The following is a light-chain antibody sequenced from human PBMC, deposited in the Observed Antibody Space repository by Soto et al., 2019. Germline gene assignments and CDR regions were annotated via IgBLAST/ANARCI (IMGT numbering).Light chain of an antibody. J-gene: IGKJ1*01. CDR1: QSVSNNY. CDR3: QQYGSSGT. V-gene: IGKV3-20*01. Sequence: IVLTQSPCTLSWSGGERATLSCRASQSVSNNYLAWYQQKPGQAPRLLIYGASNRATGIPDRFSGSGSGTDFTLTISRLEPEDFAVYYCQQYGSSGTFGQGTKVDIK. CDR2: GAS.